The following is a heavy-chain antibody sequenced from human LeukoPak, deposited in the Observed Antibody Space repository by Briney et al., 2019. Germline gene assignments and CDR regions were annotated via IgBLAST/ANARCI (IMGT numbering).Heavy chain of an antibody. Sequence: SETLSLTCTVSGVSITGNDQFWSWIRQPPGKGLEWIGYIDYSGTTYYNPSLKGRVNMSRDTSKNQFSLNLNSVTAADTAFYYCGGGLGYCSSTRCPPDSWGQGTLVTVSS. CDR2: IDYSGTT. J-gene: IGHJ5*01. CDR3: GGGLGYCSSTRCPPDS. D-gene: IGHD2-2*01. V-gene: IGHV4-30-4*01. CDR1: GVSITGNDQF.